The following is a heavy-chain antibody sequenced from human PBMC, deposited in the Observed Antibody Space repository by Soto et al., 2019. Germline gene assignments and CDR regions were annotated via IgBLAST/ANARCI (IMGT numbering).Heavy chain of an antibody. CDR3: ARYGSSGWLFDY. CDR2: VNHSGRT. V-gene: IGHV4-34*01. CDR1: GESFRGFY. D-gene: IGHD6-19*01. J-gene: IGHJ4*02. Sequence: SETLSLTCAVYGESFRGFYWSWIRQFPGKGLEWIGEVNHSGRTNYNPSLKSRATISADTSKNQFSLKLTSVTAADTAVYYCARYGSSGWLFDYWGLGTPVTVSS.